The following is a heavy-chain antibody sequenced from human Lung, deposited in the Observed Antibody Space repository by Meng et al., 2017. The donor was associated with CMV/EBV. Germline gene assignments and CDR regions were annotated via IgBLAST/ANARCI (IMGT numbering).Heavy chain of an antibody. J-gene: IGHJ4*02. CDR3: ARDLRWRALDY. CDR2: IRHDGINE. D-gene: IGHD1-26*01. Sequence: GQRVVSGGGVDHPGGSLGLSCGASGFTFRSVAMHWVRQAPGKGLEWVSFIRHDGINEYYVDSVKGRFTISRDNSKNTLYLQMNSLRVEDTAVYYCARDLRWRALDYWGQGTLVTVSS. CDR1: GFTFRSVA. V-gene: IGHV3-30*02.